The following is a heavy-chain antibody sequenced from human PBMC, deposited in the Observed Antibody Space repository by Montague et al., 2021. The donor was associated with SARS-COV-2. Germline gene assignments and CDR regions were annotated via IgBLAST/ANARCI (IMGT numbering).Heavy chain of an antibody. CDR2: IYHGGST. Sequence: SETLSLTCTVSGGGSISSNHWCSVGRQPPRKVLGWSGVIYHGGSTYYKPSLNSRLTISEDKSKNQSSLKLSSVTAAVTAVYYCARFTSTGSGSYYIFDDWGQGTLVTVSS. D-gene: IGHD1-26*01. CDR1: GGGSISSNHW. CDR3: ARFTSTGSGSYYIFDD. J-gene: IGHJ4*02. V-gene: IGHV4-4*02.